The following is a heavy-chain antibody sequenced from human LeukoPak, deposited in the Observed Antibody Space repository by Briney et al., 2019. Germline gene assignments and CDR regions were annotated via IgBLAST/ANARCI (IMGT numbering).Heavy chain of an antibody. D-gene: IGHD6-13*01. CDR1: GGTFSSYA. Sequence: SVKVSCKASGGTFSSYAISWVRQAPGQGLEWMGRIIPIFGTANYAQKFQGRVMITTDESTRTAYMELSSLRSEDTAVYYCARDLRIAAAATHYYYYYYMDVWGKGTTVTVSS. CDR2: IIPIFGTA. J-gene: IGHJ6*03. V-gene: IGHV1-69*05. CDR3: ARDLRIAAAATHYYYYYYMDV.